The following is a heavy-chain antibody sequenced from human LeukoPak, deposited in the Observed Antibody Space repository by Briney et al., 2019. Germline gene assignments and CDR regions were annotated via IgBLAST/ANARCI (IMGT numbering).Heavy chain of an antibody. CDR3: ARGRQQLVQLRSYYGMDV. V-gene: IGHV4-34*01. Sequence: SETLSLTCAVYGGSFSGYYWSWIRQPPGKGLEWIGEINHSGSTNYNPSLKSRVTISVDTSRNQFSLKLSSVTAADTAVYYCARGRQQLVQLRSYYGMDVWGKGTTVTVSS. J-gene: IGHJ6*04. CDR1: GGSFSGYY. D-gene: IGHD6-13*01. CDR2: INHSGST.